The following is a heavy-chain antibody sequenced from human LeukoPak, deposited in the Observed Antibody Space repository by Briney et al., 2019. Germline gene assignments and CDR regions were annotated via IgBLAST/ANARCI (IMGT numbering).Heavy chain of an antibody. CDR1: GFTFSTYG. CDR3: AKDRGYITYYFDY. J-gene: IGHJ4*02. D-gene: IGHD3-10*01. Sequence: GGSLRLSCVASGFTFSTYGMHWVRQAPGKGLEWVSVISYDGSNKYYPDSVKGRFTTSRDNSKNTLYLQMNSLRAEDSAVYYCAKDRGYITYYFDYWGQGTLVTVSS. V-gene: IGHV3-30*18. CDR2: ISYDGSNK.